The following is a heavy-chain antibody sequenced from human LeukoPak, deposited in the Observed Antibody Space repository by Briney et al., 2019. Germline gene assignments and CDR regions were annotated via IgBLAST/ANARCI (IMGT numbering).Heavy chain of an antibody. CDR1: GGTFSSYA. D-gene: IGHD6-13*01. CDR3: ARGQPLVLLNWFHT. J-gene: IGHJ5*02. V-gene: IGHV1-69*13. Sequence: SVKVSCKTSGGTFSSYALSWVRQAPGQGLEWMGGIIPGFGRATYAQKFQGRVTITADESTSTAYMELTSLRSEDTAVYYCARGQPLVLLNWFHTWGQGTLVTVSS. CDR2: IIPGFGRA.